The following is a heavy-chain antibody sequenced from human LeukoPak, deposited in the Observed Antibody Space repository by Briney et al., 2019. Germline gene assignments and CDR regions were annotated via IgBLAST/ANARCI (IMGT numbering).Heavy chain of an antibody. CDR1: GDSISSHY. CDR2: IYSSGST. D-gene: IGHD3-10*01. Sequence: SETLSLTCTVSGDSISSHYWSWIRQPPGKGLEWIGYIYSSGSTNYNPSLKSRVTISVDRSKNQFSLKLSSVTAADTAFYYCARGPFARGDIWGQGTMVTVPS. CDR3: ARGPFARGDI. V-gene: IGHV4-59*11. J-gene: IGHJ3*02.